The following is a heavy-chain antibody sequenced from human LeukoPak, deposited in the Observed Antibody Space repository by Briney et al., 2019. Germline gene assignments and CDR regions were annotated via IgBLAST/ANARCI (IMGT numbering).Heavy chain of an antibody. J-gene: IGHJ4*02. CDR3: ARGRDGYNHFDY. Sequence: GGSLRLSCAASGFTFSSYWMNWARQAPGKGLEWVASINHNGNVNYYVDSVKGRFTISRDNAKNSLYLQMSNLRAEDTAVYYCARGRDGYNHFDYWGQGTLVTVSS. D-gene: IGHD5-24*01. CDR1: GFTFSSYW. V-gene: IGHV3-7*03. CDR2: INHNGNVN.